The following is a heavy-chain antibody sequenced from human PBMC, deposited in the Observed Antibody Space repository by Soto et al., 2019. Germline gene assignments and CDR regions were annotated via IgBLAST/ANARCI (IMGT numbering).Heavy chain of an antibody. J-gene: IGHJ4*02. D-gene: IGHD3-16*02. CDR1: GGTFSSYA. CDR3: ARDVDDYVWGSYRRGLDN. CDR2: IIPIFGTA. V-gene: IGHV1-69*13. Sequence: SVKVSCKASGGTFSSYAISWVRQAPGQGLEWMGGIIPIFGTANYAQKFQGRVTITADESTSTAYMELSSLRSEDTAVYYCARDVDDYVWGSYRRGLDNWGQGTLVTVSS.